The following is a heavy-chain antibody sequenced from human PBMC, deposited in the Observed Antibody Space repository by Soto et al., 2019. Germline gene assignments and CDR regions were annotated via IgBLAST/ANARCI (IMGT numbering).Heavy chain of an antibody. J-gene: IGHJ6*02. CDR3: ARGSWFGDLGNFDYGLDV. D-gene: IGHD3-10*01. CDR1: GYTFSNFA. CDR2: INPGNWNT. Sequence: AASVKVSCKASGYTFSNFAMHWVRQAPGQRLEWMGWINPGNWNTKYSQKYQGRVTITRDTSASTAYIELSSLRSEDTAVYYCARGSWFGDLGNFDYGLDVWGQGTTVTVSS. V-gene: IGHV1-3*01.